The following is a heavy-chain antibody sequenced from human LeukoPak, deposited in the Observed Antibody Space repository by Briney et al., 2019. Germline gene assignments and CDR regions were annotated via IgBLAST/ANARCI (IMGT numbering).Heavy chain of an antibody. Sequence: SETLSLTCTVSGVSISNYYWSWVRRPPGKGLEWLGYIYYSGNTYYNPSLESRVTISVDASKNQFSLKLSSVTAADTAVYYCAREIWYSGFFDYWGPGTLVTVSS. V-gene: IGHV4-59*01. CDR3: AREIWYSGFFDY. D-gene: IGHD1-26*01. CDR1: GVSISNYY. J-gene: IGHJ4*02. CDR2: IYYSGNT.